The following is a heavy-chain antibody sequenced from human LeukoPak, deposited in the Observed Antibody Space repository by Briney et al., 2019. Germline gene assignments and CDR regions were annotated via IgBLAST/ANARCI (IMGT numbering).Heavy chain of an antibody. Sequence: PSETLSLTCAVYGGSFSGYHWSWIRQPPGKGLEWIGEINHSGSTNYNPSLKSRVTISVDTFKNQFSRKLSSVTAADTAVYYCAKGYGIDYWGQGTLVTVSS. D-gene: IGHD4-17*01. V-gene: IGHV4-34*01. CDR2: INHSGST. CDR1: GGSFSGYH. J-gene: IGHJ4*02. CDR3: AKGYGIDY.